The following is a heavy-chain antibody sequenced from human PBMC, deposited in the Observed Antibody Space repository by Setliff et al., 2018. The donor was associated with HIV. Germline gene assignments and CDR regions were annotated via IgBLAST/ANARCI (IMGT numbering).Heavy chain of an antibody. J-gene: IGHJ3*01. CDR3: ARVQMAYAAFDV. CDR1: GGSISTYY. D-gene: IGHD4-17*01. Sequence: SETLSLTCTVSGGSISTYYWSWIRQPPGKGLEWIGSIYFTGSSDNNPSLKSRVTLSVDMSKHQFSLKLSSVTAADTAVYYCARVQMAYAAFDVWGQGTKVTVSS. V-gene: IGHV4-59*01. CDR2: IYFTGSS.